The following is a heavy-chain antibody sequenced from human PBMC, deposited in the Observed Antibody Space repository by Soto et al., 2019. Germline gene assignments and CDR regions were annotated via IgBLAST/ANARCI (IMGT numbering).Heavy chain of an antibody. CDR3: AKDPPSEKLQPDYGMDV. Sequence: GGSLRLSCAASGLTFSTSAMSWVRQAPGRGLEWVSLISASGRSTDYADSVKGRFTISRDNSKSTVYLQMNSLRADDTAVYYCAKDPPSEKLQPDYGMDVWGQGTTVTVSS. CDR1: GLTFSTSA. J-gene: IGHJ6*02. V-gene: IGHV3-23*01. D-gene: IGHD2-15*01. CDR2: ISASGRST.